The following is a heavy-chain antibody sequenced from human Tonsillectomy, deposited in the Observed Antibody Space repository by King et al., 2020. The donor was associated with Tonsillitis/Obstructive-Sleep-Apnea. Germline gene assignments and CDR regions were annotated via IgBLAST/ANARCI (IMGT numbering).Heavy chain of an antibody. Sequence: VQLVESGGGLVQPGGSLRLSCAASGFTFSSYSMNWVRQAPGKGLEWVSYISSSSSTIYYADSVKGRFTISRDNAKNSLYLQMNSLSDEDTAVYYCARDESGYYDFWSGYNYYYYYYMDVWGKGTTVTVSS. D-gene: IGHD3-3*01. CDR2: ISSSSSTI. CDR1: GFTFSSYS. J-gene: IGHJ6*03. CDR3: ARDESGYYDFWSGYNYYYYYYMDV. V-gene: IGHV3-48*02.